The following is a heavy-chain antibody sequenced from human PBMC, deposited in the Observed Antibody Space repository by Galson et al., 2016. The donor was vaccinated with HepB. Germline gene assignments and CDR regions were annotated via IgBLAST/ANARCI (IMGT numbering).Heavy chain of an antibody. J-gene: IGHJ2*01. CDR2: ISSSSSYI. CDR3: ASLFSAAVAGYWYFDL. V-gene: IGHV3-21*01. CDR1: GFTFSSYS. Sequence: SLRLSCAASGFTFSSYSMNWVRQAPGKGLEWVSSISSSSSYIYYADSVKGRFTISRDNAKNSLYLQMNSLGAEDTAVYYCASLFSAAVAGYWYFDLWGRGTLVTVSS. D-gene: IGHD6-19*01.